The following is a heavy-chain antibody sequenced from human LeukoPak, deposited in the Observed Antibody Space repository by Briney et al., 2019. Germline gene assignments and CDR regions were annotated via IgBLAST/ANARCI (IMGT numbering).Heavy chain of an antibody. CDR1: GYSISSGYY. CDR3: ASGIAALGDY. CDR2: IYHSGRT. Sequence: SETLSLTCTVSGYSISSGYYWGWIRQPPGKGLEWIGSIYHSGRTFYNPSLKSRVTISVGTSKNQFSLKLSSVTAADTAVYYCASGIAALGDYWGQGTLVTVSS. J-gene: IGHJ4*02. V-gene: IGHV4-38-2*02. D-gene: IGHD6-6*01.